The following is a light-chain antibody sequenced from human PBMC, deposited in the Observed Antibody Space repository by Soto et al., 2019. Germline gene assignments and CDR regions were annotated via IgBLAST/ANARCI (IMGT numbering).Light chain of an antibody. CDR1: ESVTSS. CDR2: AAS. Sequence: EMVMTQSPATLSVSPGDRATLSCRASESVTSSLAWYQQKPGQPPRLLIYAASTRATDVPARFSGGGSETEFTLTISSLQSEDSAVYYCQQPNRWPITFGQGTRLEIK. J-gene: IGKJ5*01. CDR3: QQPNRWPIT. V-gene: IGKV3-15*01.